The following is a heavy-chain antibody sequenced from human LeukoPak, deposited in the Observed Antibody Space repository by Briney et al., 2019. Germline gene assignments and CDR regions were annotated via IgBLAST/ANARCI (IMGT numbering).Heavy chain of an antibody. CDR2: IYYSGST. V-gene: IGHV4-59*01. CDR3: ARETVTQLFDY. D-gene: IGHD4-17*01. J-gene: IGHJ4*02. Sequence: EWIGYIYYSGSTNYNPSLKSRVTISVDTSKNQFSLKLSSVTAADTAVYYCARETVTQLFDYWGQGTLVTVSS.